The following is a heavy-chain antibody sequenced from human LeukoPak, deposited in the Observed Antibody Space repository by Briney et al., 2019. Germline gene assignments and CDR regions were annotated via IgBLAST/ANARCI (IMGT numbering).Heavy chain of an antibody. Sequence: ASVKVSCKASGYALSGLSIHWVRQSPGKGLERMGGFEPEEGKTIYAQTFQGRLSMTEDTSTDTAFMELSTLESEDTAVYYCANEGDGFDLWGQGTMVTVSS. CDR2: FEPEEGKT. CDR3: ANEGDGFDL. V-gene: IGHV1-24*01. CDR1: GYALSGLS. J-gene: IGHJ3*01.